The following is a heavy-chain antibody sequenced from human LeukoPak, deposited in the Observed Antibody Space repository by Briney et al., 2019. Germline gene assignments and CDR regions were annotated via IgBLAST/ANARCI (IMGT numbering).Heavy chain of an antibody. D-gene: IGHD3-10*01. Sequence: GGSLRLSCAASGFTFNTFWMSWVRQAPGKGLEWVSAISGSGGSTYYADSVKGRFTISRDNSKNTLYLQMNSLRAEDTAVYYCAKDFYGSEPWGQGTLVTVSA. J-gene: IGHJ5*02. CDR2: ISGSGGST. CDR3: AKDFYGSEP. V-gene: IGHV3-23*01. CDR1: GFTFNTFW.